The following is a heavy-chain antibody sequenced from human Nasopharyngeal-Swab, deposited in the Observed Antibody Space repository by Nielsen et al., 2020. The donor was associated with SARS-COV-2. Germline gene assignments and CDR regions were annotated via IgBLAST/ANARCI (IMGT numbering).Heavy chain of an antibody. CDR2: ITHRGIST. V-gene: IGHV3-64D*09. CDR3: VKDKGRLVYYMDG. J-gene: IGHJ6*03. D-gene: IGHD3-9*01. Sequence: WIRQPPGKGLQHVSAITHRGISTYYADSVKGRFTISRDNSKNMVYLQVSSLRPEDTAVYFCVKDKGRLVYYMDGWGMGTTVTVSS.